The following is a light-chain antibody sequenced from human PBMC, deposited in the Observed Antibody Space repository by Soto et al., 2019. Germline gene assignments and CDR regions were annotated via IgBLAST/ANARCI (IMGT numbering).Light chain of an antibody. CDR1: SSNIGAGYD. CDR3: QSYDTSLSVV. V-gene: IGLV1-40*01. J-gene: IGLJ2*01. Sequence: QSVLTQPPSVSGAPGQRVTISCTGSSSNIGAGYDVHWYQQLPGTAPKLLIYANSNRTSGVPDRFSGSKSGTSASLAITGLQAKDEADYYCQSYDTSLSVVFGGGTKLTVL. CDR2: ANS.